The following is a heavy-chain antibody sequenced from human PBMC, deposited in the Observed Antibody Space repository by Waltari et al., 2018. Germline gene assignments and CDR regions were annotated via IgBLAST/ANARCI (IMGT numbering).Heavy chain of an antibody. V-gene: IGHV3-23*01. J-gene: IGHJ4*02. D-gene: IGHD5-12*01. CDR1: GFTFSSYA. Sequence: EVQLLESGGGLVQPGGSLRLSCAASGFTFSSYAMSWVRQAPGKGLEWVPAISGSGGSTYYADSVKGRFTISRDNSKNTLYLQMNSLRAEDTAVYYCAKWRGWLQLLGPDYWGQGTLVTVSS. CDR3: AKWRGWLQLLGPDY. CDR2: ISGSGGST.